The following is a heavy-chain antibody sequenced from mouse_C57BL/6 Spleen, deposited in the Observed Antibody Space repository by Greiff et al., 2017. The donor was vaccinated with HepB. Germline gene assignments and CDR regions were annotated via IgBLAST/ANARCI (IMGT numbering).Heavy chain of an antibody. CDR2: IYPGDGDT. CDR1: GYAFSSYW. J-gene: IGHJ3*01. CDR3: ARSSIYYDYDVAWFAY. D-gene: IGHD2-4*01. Sequence: QVQLQQSGAELVKPGASVKISCKASGYAFSSYWMNWVKQRPGKGLEWIGQIYPGDGDTNYNGKFKGKATLTADKSSSTAYMQLSSLTSEDSAVYFCARSSIYYDYDVAWFAYWGQGTLVTVSA. V-gene: IGHV1-80*01.